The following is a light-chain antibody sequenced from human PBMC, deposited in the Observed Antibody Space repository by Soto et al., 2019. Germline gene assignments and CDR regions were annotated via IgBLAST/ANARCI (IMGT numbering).Light chain of an antibody. CDR1: QSVSSSY. CDR3: QQYGILNT. CDR2: GAS. Sequence: EIVLTQSPGTLSLSPGERATLSCRASQSVSSSYLAWYQQKPGQAPRLLIYGASSRATGIPDRFSGSGTGTDFTLIIRRLETEDFAVYYCQQYGILNTLGQGTKPEIK. V-gene: IGKV3-20*01. J-gene: IGKJ2*01.